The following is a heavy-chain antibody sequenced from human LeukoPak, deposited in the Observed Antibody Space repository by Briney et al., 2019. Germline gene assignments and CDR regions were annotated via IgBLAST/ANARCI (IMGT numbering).Heavy chain of an antibody. V-gene: IGHV4-34*11. CDR2: IYYSGST. CDR1: GGSFSGNY. D-gene: IGHD4-23*01. Sequence: NSSETLSLTCAVYGGSFSGNYWSWIRQPPGKGLEWIGSIYYSGSTYYNPSLKSRVTISVDTSKNQFSLNLSSVTAADTAVYYCAREDYAGYSVYWGQGTLVTVSS. J-gene: IGHJ4*02. CDR3: AREDYAGYSVY.